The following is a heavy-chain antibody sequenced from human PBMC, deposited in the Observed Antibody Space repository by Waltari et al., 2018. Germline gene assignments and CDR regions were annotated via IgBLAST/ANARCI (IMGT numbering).Heavy chain of an antibody. J-gene: IGHJ4*02. CDR3: ARGSGYFFDY. V-gene: IGHV3-23*01. CDR2: VGSGGST. CDR1: AFTFSSYA. Sequence: EVQLLESGGGLVQPGGSLRLSCAASAFTFSSYAMRLVRQAPGKGLEWVATVGSGGSTYYADSVKGRFTISKDRPQNTLYLQMSSLRAEDTAVYYCARGSGYFFDYWGQGTLVTVSS. D-gene: IGHD1-1*01.